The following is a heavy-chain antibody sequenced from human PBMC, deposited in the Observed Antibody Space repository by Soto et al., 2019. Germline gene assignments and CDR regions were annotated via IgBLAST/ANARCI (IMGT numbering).Heavy chain of an antibody. CDR1: GFTFSSYA. V-gene: IGHV3-30-3*01. CDR2: ISYDGSNK. D-gene: IGHD4-4*01. J-gene: IGHJ2*01. CDR3: ARPLWRDDYNWGYFDL. Sequence: GGSQRLSCAASGFTFSSYARHWVRQVPGKGLEWVAVISYDGSNKYYADSVKGRFTISRDNSKNTLYLQMNSLRAEDTAVYYCARPLWRDDYNWGYFDLWGRGTLVTVSS.